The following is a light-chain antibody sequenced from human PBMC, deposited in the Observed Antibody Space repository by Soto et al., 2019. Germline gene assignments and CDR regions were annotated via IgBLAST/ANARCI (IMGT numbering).Light chain of an antibody. CDR2: LGD. J-gene: IGLJ7*01. CDR1: TSNIGTIY. V-gene: IGLV1-47*02. CDR3: AAWDDNLNAYV. Sequence: QSVLTQPPSASSTPGQTVTISCSGSTSNIGTIYVYWYQHLPGTAPKLLIYLGDQRASGVSDRFSGSKSGTSASLAITGLRSDDEADYYCAAWDDNLNAYVFGGGTQLTVL.